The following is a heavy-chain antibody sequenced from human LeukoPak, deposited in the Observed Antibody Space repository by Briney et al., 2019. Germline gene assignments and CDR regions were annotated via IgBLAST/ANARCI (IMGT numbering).Heavy chain of an antibody. D-gene: IGHD3-9*01. V-gene: IGHV3-23*01. CDR3: AKGPTIFWPLDYFYY. J-gene: IGHJ4*02. CDR2: ISGSGGST. Sequence: GGSLRLSCAASGFTFRSYAMSWVRQAPGKGLEWVSAISGSGGSTYYADSVKGRFTISRDNSKNTLYLQMNSLRAEDTAVYYCAKGPTIFWPLDYFYYWGQGTLVTVSS. CDR1: GFTFRSYA.